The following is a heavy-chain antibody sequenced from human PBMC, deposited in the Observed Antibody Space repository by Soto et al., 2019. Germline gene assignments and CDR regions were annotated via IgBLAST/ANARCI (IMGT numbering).Heavy chain of an antibody. Sequence: PSETLSLTCAVYGGSFSGYYWSWIRQPPGKGLEWIGEINHSGSTNYNPSLKSRVTISVDTSKNQFSLKLSSVTAADTAVYYCARGRGYSYGYGRLDYWGQGTLVTVSS. V-gene: IGHV4-34*01. CDR3: ARGRGYSYGYGRLDY. J-gene: IGHJ4*02. CDR2: INHSGST. D-gene: IGHD5-18*01. CDR1: GGSFSGYY.